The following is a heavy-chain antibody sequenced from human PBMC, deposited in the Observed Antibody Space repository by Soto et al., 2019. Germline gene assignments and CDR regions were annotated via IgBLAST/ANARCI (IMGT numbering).Heavy chain of an antibody. CDR2: INWNGGST. Sequence: GGSLRLSCVASGFTFEDHGLSWVRQAPGKGLEWVAGINWNGGSTVYAASVKGRFTISRDNAKNSLFLEVNSLRVEDTALYFCARVPLLADYFDSWGQGTLVTVSS. J-gene: IGHJ4*02. CDR3: ARVPLLADYFDS. CDR1: GFTFEDHG. V-gene: IGHV3-20*04.